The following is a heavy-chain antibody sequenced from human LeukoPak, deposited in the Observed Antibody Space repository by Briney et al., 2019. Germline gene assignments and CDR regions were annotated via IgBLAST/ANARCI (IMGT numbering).Heavy chain of an antibody. V-gene: IGHV3-7*01. CDR2: IKQDGSVT. J-gene: IGHJ5*02. D-gene: IGHD3-10*01. Sequence: PGGSLRLSCAASGFTFSSYWMNWVRQAPGKGLEWVANIKQDGSVTNYVDFVKGRFTISRDNARKSLFLQMNSLRVEDTAVYYCARDPSGSPVFDPWGQGTLVTVSS. CDR3: ARDPSGSPVFDP. CDR1: GFTFSSYW.